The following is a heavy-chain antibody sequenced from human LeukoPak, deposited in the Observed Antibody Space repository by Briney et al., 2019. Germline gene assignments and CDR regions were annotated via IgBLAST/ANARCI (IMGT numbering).Heavy chain of an antibody. CDR3: ARGPTNYDYVWGSYRRDSNFDY. CDR1: GGSFSGYY. Sequence: PSETPSLTCAVYGGSFSGYYWSWIRQPPGKGLEWIGEINHSGSTNYNPSLKSRVTISVDTSKNQFSLKLSSVTAADTAVYYCARGPTNYDYVWGSYRRDSNFDYWGQGTLVTVSS. D-gene: IGHD3-16*02. J-gene: IGHJ4*02. V-gene: IGHV4-34*01. CDR2: INHSGST.